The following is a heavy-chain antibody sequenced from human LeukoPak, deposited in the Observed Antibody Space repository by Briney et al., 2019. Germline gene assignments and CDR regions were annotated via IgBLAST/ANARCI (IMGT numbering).Heavy chain of an antibody. CDR2: IYYSGST. V-gene: IGHV4-31*03. J-gene: IGHJ4*02. CDR3: AREIRIVATIYFDY. Sequence: SQTLSLTCTVSGGSISSDGYFWTWIRQHPGKGLEWIGYIYYSGSTYYNPSLKSRVTISVDTSKNQFSLKLSSVTAADTAVYYCAREIRIVATIYFDYWGQGTLVTVSS. D-gene: IGHD5-12*01. CDR1: GGSISSDGYF.